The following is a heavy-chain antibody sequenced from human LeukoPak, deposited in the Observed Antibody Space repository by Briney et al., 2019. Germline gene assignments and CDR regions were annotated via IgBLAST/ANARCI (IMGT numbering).Heavy chain of an antibody. CDR1: GFTFSTYN. D-gene: IGHD6-6*01. J-gene: IGHJ4*02. Sequence: PGGSLRLSCAASGFTFSTYNMNWVRQAPGKGLEWVSSISSSISYIYYADSVKGRFTISRDNAKNSLYLQMNSLRAEDTAVYYCARARKQLAVPFDYWGQGTLVTVSP. V-gene: IGHV3-21*01. CDR2: ISSSISYI. CDR3: ARARKQLAVPFDY.